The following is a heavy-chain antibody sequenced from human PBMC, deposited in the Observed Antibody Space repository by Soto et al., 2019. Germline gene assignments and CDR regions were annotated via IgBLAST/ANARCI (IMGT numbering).Heavy chain of an antibody. Sequence: ASVKVSCKASGYTFTSYYINWVRQATGQGLEWMGWMNPNSGNTGYAQKFQGRVTMTRYTSISTAYMELSSLRSEDTAVYYCARVRSGTVNYDYYHMDHWGKGTPVTVPS. CDR3: ARVRSGTVNYDYYHMDH. CDR2: MNPNSGNT. D-gene: IGHD4-17*01. CDR1: GYTFTSYY. J-gene: IGHJ6*03. V-gene: IGHV1-8*01.